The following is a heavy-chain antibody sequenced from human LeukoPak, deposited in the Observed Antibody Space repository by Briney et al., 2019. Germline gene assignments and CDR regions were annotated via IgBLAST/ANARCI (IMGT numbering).Heavy chain of an antibody. Sequence: ASVTVSCKASGYTFTSYGINWVRQPPGQGLEGVGCSNTYNGNTNYAQKLQGRVTMTTDTSTSTAYMELRSLRSDDTAAYYCASQPYYYGSGGGRFDYWGQGTLVTVSS. J-gene: IGHJ4*02. V-gene: IGHV1-18*04. CDR2: SNTYNGNT. CDR1: GYTFTSYG. CDR3: ASQPYYYGSGGGRFDY. D-gene: IGHD3-10*01.